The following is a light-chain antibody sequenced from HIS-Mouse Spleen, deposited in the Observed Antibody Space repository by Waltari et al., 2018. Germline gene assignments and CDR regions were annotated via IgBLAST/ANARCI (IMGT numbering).Light chain of an antibody. CDR3: YSTDSSGNHRV. CDR1: SSDGGGYNY. CDR2: EVS. V-gene: IGLV2-8*01. Sequence: QSALTQPPSASGSPGQSVTISCTGTSSDGGGYNYVPWYQQHPGKAPKLMIYEVSKRPSGVPERFSGSSSGTMATLTISGAQVEDEADYYCYSTDSSGNHRVFGGGTKLTVL. J-gene: IGLJ2*01.